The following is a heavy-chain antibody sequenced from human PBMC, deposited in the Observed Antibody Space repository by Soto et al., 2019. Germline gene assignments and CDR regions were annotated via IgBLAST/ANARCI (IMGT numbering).Heavy chain of an antibody. Sequence: QVQLQESGPGLVKPSETLSLTCAVSGDSISTYYCMWIRQPPGKGLESIGYLYYGRSANYSHSLNSRVALSVDTPRNQCSVSLSSMCAAYSAVYYCDLLCREVVPEYWVQGTLVTVSS. V-gene: IGHV4-59*01. D-gene: IGHD3-22*01. CDR1: GDSISTYY. CDR3: DLLCREVVPEY. CDR2: LYYGRSA. J-gene: IGHJ1*01.